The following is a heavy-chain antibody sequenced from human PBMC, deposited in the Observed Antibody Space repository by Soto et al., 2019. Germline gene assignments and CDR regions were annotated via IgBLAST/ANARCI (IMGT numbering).Heavy chain of an antibody. Sequence: SETLSLTCTVSGGSMSSYYWTWLRQSPGRGLEWIGYISYSGSTYYNPSLKSRVTISADTSKNQFSLRMNSMIAADTAVYYCAREDPDASVGYWGQGTLVTVSS. CDR3: AREDPDASVGY. V-gene: IGHV4-59*01. D-gene: IGHD2-15*01. CDR1: GGSMSSYY. CDR2: ISYSGST. J-gene: IGHJ4*02.